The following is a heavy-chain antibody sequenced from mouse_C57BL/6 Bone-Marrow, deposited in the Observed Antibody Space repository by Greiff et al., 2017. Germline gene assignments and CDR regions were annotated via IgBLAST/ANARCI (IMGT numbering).Heavy chain of an antibody. CDR3: ARDGNPFDY. D-gene: IGHD2-1*01. J-gene: IGHJ2*01. V-gene: IGHV5-4*01. Sequence: EVQLVESGGGLVKPGGSLKLSCAASGFTFSSYAMSWVRQTPEKRLEWVATISDGGSYTYYPDNVKGRFTISRDNAKNNLYLQMSHLKSEDTAMYYCARDGNPFDYWGQGTTRTVSS. CDR1: GFTFSSYA. CDR2: ISDGGSYT.